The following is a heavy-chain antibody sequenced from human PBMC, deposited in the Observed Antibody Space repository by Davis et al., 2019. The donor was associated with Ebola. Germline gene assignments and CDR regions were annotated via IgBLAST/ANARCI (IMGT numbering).Heavy chain of an antibody. CDR2: INTNTGNP. J-gene: IGHJ4*02. Sequence: AASVKVSCKASGYTFTSYAMNWVRQAPGQGLEWVGWINTNTGNPTYAQGFTGRFVFSLDTSVSTAYLQISSLKAEDTAVYYCARVGASQGPRPDCFGYWGQGTLVTVSS. D-gene: IGHD6-6*01. CDR3: ARVGASQGPRPDCFGY. V-gene: IGHV7-4-1*02. CDR1: GYTFTSYA.